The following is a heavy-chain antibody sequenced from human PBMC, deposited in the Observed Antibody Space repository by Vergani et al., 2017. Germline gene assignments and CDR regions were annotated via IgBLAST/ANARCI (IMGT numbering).Heavy chain of an antibody. CDR1: GFTFKNNT. CDR2: ITSTGATI. Sequence: VQLVESGGGLVKPGGSLRLSCGASGFTFKNNTMTWVRQSPGKGLEWVSSITSTGATINYADSVKGRFTISRDNAKKFLYLQMNNLRAEDTALCYCASRVSAGGGLDTWGQGTLVTVS. V-gene: IGHV3-21*02. D-gene: IGHD2-15*01. CDR3: ASRVSAGGGLDT. J-gene: IGHJ5*02.